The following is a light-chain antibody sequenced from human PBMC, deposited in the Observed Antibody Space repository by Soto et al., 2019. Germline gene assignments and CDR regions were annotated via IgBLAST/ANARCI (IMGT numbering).Light chain of an antibody. CDR3: QLYGSRRYT. V-gene: IGKV3-20*01. CDR1: QSVSSSY. Sequence: EIVLTQSPGTLSLSTGERATLSCRASQSVSSSYLAWYQQKPGQAPRLLIYGASSRATGIPDRFSGSGSGTDFTLTIIRLEPEDFAVYYCQLYGSRRYTFGQGTKLEIK. CDR2: GAS. J-gene: IGKJ2*01.